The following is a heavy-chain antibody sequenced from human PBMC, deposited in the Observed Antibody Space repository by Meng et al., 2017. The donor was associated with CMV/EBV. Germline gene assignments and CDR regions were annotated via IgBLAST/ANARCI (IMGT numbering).Heavy chain of an antibody. J-gene: IGHJ6*02. V-gene: IGHV3-30*02. CDR1: GFTFSSYG. D-gene: IGHD3-10*01. CDR2: IRYDGSNK. CDR3: AKEYYYGSGSDAIYYYGMDV. Sequence: GESLKISCAASGFTFSSYGMHWVRQAPGKGLVWVAFIRYDGSNKYYADSVKGRFTISRDNSKNTLYLQMNSLRAEDTAVYYCAKEYYYGSGSDAIYYYGMDVWGQGTTVTVSS.